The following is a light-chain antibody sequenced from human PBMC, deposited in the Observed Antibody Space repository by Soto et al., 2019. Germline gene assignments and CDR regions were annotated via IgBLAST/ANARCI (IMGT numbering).Light chain of an antibody. J-gene: IGLJ2*01. CDR2: EVT. CDR1: NRDVGGYNY. CDR3: SSYSSSSALDVI. Sequence: QSALAQPASVSGSPGQSITISCARTNRDVGGYNYVSWYQQCPGKAPKLIIYEVTYRPSGVSNRFSGSKSGNTASLTISGLQAEDEADYYCSSYSSSSALDVIFGGGTKLTVL. V-gene: IGLV2-14*01.